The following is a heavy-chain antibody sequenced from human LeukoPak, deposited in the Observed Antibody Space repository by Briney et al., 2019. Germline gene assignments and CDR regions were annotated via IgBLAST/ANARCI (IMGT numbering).Heavy chain of an antibody. CDR1: GDSFNSYW. CDR2: IDPSDSYT. V-gene: IGHV5-10-1*01. Sequence: GESLKISCKTSGDSFNSYWINLVRQTPGKGLEWMGRIDPSDSYTNYSPSFQGHVTISGDKSISTAYLQGGRLKASEPAMYFCATYPPSSGRSWPFDYWGQGTLVTVSS. D-gene: IGHD6-13*01. J-gene: IGHJ4*02. CDR3: ATYPPSSGRSWPFDY.